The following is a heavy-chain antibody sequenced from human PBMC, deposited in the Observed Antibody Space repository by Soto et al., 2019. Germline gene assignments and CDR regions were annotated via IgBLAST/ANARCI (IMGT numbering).Heavy chain of an antibody. D-gene: IGHD2-21*02. V-gene: IGHV3-33*01. CDR2: IWYDGINE. CDR3: ERIDVVTFDY. J-gene: IGHJ4*02. CDR1: GFSFSSYG. Sequence: GGSLRLSCAASGFSFSSYGMHGVRQAPGKGLEWVVVIWYDGINEYYADSVKGRFTISRDNSKNTLYLQMNSLRVEDTDVYYCERIDVVTFDYWGQGTLVTVSS.